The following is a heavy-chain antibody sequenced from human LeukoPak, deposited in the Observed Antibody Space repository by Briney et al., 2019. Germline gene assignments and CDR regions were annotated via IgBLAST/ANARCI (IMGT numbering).Heavy chain of an antibody. J-gene: IGHJ5*02. CDR2: IYTSGST. D-gene: IGHD2-2*01. CDR1: GGSISSYY. V-gene: IGHV4-4*09. CDR3: ARQGLKYQLLNERWFDP. Sequence: SETLSLTCTVSGGSISSYYWSWIRQPPGKGLEWIGHIYTSGSTNYNPSLKSRVTISVDTSKNQFSLKLSSVTAADTAVDYCARQGLKYQLLNERWFDPWGQGTLVTVSS.